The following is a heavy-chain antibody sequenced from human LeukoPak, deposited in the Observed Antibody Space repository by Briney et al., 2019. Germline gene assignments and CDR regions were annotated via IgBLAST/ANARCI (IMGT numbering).Heavy chain of an antibody. CDR1: GFTFSNYG. Sequence: GGSLRLSCAASGFTFSNYGMHWVRQAPGKGLEWAAVIWYDGIKKHYADSVKGRFTISRDNSKNTLYLQMNSLRAEDTAVYYCARGYPLWIQLGGGYWYFDLWGRGTLVTVSS. CDR3: ARGYPLWIQLGGGYWYFDL. D-gene: IGHD5-18*01. J-gene: IGHJ2*01. V-gene: IGHV3-33*01. CDR2: IWYDGIKK.